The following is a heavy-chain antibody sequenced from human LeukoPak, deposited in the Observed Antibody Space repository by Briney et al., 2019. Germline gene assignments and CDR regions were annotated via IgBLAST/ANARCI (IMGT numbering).Heavy chain of an antibody. CDR2: IYPGDSDI. V-gene: IGHV5-51*01. J-gene: IGHJ3*02. Sequence: GESLKISCKGFGYSFTSYWIGWVRQMPGKGLERMGIIYPGDSDIRYSQSFQGQVTISADKSISTAYLQWSSLKASDTATYYCARLRPQDAFDIWGQGTMVTVSS. CDR3: ARLRPQDAFDI. CDR1: GYSFTSYW.